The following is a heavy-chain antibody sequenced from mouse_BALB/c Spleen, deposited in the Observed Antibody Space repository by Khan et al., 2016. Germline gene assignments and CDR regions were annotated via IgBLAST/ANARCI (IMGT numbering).Heavy chain of an antibody. CDR1: GYTFTSYD. J-gene: IGHJ4*01. CDR3: ARLYDYSMDY. D-gene: IGHD1-2*01. V-gene: IGHV1S56*01. CDR2: IYPGDGST. Sequence: QVQLKQSGPELVKPGASVKISCKASGYTFTSYDINWVKQSHGQGLEWIGWIYPGDGSTSYNEKFKGKATLTADKSSSTAYMQLSSLTSEDSAVYFGARLYDYSMDYWGQGTSLTVSS.